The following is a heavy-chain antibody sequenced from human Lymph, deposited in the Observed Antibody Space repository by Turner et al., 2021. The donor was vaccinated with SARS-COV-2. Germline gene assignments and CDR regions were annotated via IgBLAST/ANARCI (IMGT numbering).Heavy chain of an antibody. CDR1: GFTFSSYA. J-gene: IGHJ4*02. D-gene: IGHD2-15*01. Sequence: QVQLVESGGGVVQPGRSLRLPCAASGFTFSSYAMHWVRQAAGKGLGWVGRISYDGSNKYYADSVKGRFTISRDNSKNTLYLQMNSLRAEDTAVYYCARDGGGYLDYWGQGTLVTVSS. CDR3: ARDGGGYLDY. CDR2: ISYDGSNK. V-gene: IGHV3-30-3*01.